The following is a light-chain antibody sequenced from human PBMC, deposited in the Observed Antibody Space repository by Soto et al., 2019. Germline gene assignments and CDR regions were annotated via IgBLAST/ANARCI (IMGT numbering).Light chain of an antibody. CDR3: QQSGT. J-gene: IGKJ4*01. CDR1: QSISSN. Sequence: DIQMTQSPSSLSASVGDRVTITCRASQSISSNLNWYQQKPGKAPKLLIYAASSLQSGVPSRFSGSGSGTDFTLTISSLQHEDFATYYCQQSGTFGGGTKVDIK. CDR2: AAS. V-gene: IGKV1-39*01.